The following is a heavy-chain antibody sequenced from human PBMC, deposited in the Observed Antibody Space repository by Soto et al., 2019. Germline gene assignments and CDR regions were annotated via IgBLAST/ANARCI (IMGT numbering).Heavy chain of an antibody. V-gene: IGHV4-31*03. CDR3: ARSPMGGDLGYGMDV. CDR1: GGSISSGGYY. Sequence: QVQLQESGPGLVKPSQTLSLTCTVSGGSISSGGYYWSWIRQHPGKGLEWIGYIYYSGSTYYNPSLKGRVTISVDPSKTHFSLKLSSVTAADTAVYYCARSPMGGDLGYGMDVWGQGTTVTVSS. D-gene: IGHD3-16*01. J-gene: IGHJ6*02. CDR2: IYYSGST.